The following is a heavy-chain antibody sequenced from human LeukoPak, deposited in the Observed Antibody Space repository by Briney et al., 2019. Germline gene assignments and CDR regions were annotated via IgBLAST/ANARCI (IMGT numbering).Heavy chain of an antibody. D-gene: IGHD3-22*01. J-gene: IGHJ3*02. CDR3: ARHYYYDSSGLDDAFDI. CDR2: IYYSGST. V-gene: IGHV4-39*01. CDR1: GGSISSSSYY. Sequence: PSETLSLTCTVSGGSISSSSYYWGWIRQPPGKGLEWIGSIYYSGSTYYNPSLKSRVTISVDTSKNQFSLKLSSVTAADTAVYYCARHYYYDSSGLDDAFDIWGQGTMVTVSS.